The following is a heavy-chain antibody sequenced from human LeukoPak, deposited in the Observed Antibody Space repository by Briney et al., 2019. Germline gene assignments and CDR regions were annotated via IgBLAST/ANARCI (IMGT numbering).Heavy chain of an antibody. Sequence: GGFLRLSCTASGFTFGDYAMSWFRQAPGKGLEWVGFIRSKAYGGTTEYAASVKGRFTISRDDSKSIAYLQMNSLKTEDTAVYYCTRVSGSYYGYYYYGMDVWGQGTTVTVSS. V-gene: IGHV3-49*03. D-gene: IGHD1-26*01. CDR1: GFTFGDYA. CDR3: TRVSGSYYGYYYYGMDV. CDR2: IRSKAYGGTT. J-gene: IGHJ6*02.